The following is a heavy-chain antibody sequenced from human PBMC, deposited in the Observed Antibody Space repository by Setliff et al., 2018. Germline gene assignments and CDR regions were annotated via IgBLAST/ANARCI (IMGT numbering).Heavy chain of an antibody. CDR3: ARHRPNLPFDA. Sequence: ASETLSLTCSVSGGSISNSDYYWDWIRQPPGKGLEWIGRVYYSGATYYIPSLLSRVTISVDTSKNQFSLKLSSVTAADTSVYCCARHRPNLPFDAWGQGALVTVSS. CDR1: GGSISNSDYY. CDR2: VYYSGAT. D-gene: IGHD7-27*01. J-gene: IGHJ4*02. V-gene: IGHV4-39*01.